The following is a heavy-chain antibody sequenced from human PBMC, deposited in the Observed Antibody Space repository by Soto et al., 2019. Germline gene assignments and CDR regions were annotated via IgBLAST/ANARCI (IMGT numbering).Heavy chain of an antibody. Sequence: QVHLQESGPGLVNSSETLSLTCTVSGEYITTSNWWSWVRQPPGGGLEWIGDIYHRGTTNYNPSLKSRATISLDKSKNQFFLKVKSVTAADTAMYYCTRGDAAVSGDLYWGQGSLVAGSS. V-gene: IGHV4-4*02. D-gene: IGHD6-19*01. J-gene: IGHJ4*02. CDR1: GEYITTSNW. CDR2: IYHRGTT. CDR3: TRGDAAVSGDLY.